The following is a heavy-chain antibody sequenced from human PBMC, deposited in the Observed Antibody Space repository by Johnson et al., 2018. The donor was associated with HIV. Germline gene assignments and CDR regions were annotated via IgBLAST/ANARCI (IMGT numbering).Heavy chain of an antibody. D-gene: IGHD6-19*01. Sequence: QVQLVESGGGVVQPVRSLRLSCAASGFTFSSYAMHWVRQAPGKGLEWVAVISYDGSNKYYADSVKGRFTIPRDNSKNPRYLQMNILRAEDTAVYYCARDWGLYSSGWYVDAFDIWGQGTMVTVSS. J-gene: IGHJ3*02. CDR3: ARDWGLYSSGWYVDAFDI. V-gene: IGHV3-30-3*01. CDR1: GFTFSSYA. CDR2: ISYDGSNK.